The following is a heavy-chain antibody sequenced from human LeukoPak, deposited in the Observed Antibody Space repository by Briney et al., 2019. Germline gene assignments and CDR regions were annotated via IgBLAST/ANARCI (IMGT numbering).Heavy chain of an antibody. J-gene: IGHJ6*03. CDR1: GGSFSGYY. CDR2: INHSGST. V-gene: IGHV4-34*01. Sequence: SETLSLTCAVYGGSFSGYYWSWIRQPPGKGLEWIGEINHSGSTNYNPSLKSRVTISVDTSKNQFSLKLSSVTAADTAVYYCARALFGVVNSYYYYYMDVWGKGTTVTVSS. D-gene: IGHD3-3*01. CDR3: ARALFGVVNSYYYYYMDV.